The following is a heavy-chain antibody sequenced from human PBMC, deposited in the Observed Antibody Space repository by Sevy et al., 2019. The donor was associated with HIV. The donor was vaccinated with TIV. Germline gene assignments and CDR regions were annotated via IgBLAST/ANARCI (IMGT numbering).Heavy chain of an antibody. Sequence: GGSLRLSCAASGFTVNSNYMTWVRQAPGKGLEWVGRTKNKANTYTTEYAASVKGRFTISSDDSWNSMYLQMNSLKTEDTAVYYCVGSNKNYDLNSWGQGTLVTVSS. CDR3: VGSNKNYDLNS. CDR1: GFTVNSNY. J-gene: IGHJ4*02. CDR2: TKNKANTYTT. V-gene: IGHV3-72*01. D-gene: IGHD3-3*01.